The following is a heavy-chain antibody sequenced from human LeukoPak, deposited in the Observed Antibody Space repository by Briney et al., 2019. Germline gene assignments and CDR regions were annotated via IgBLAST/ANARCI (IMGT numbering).Heavy chain of an antibody. Sequence: GASVKVSCKAFGYTFTSNYMLWVRQAPGQGPEWMGVISPSGGSTTYAQKFQGRVTLTTDTSTSTAYMELRSLRSDDTAVYYCASGTTDIVVVPATLRNYYFDYWGQGTLVTVSS. V-gene: IGHV1-46*01. CDR1: GYTFTSNY. CDR3: ASGTTDIVVVPATLRNYYFDY. CDR2: ISPSGGST. J-gene: IGHJ4*02. D-gene: IGHD2-2*01.